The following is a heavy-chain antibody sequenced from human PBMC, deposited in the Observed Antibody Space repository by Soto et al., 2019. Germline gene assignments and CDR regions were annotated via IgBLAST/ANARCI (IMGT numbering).Heavy chain of an antibody. D-gene: IGHD3-9*01. Sequence: QVQLQESGPGLVKPSETLSLTCTVSGGSITSSYWSWIRQPPGKGLEWIGYIYYSGSTNYNPSHKSRITMSVDTSKNQFSLNLSSVSAADTAVYFCARGLRYFDWWGQGTLVTVSS. CDR1: GGSITSSY. CDR2: IYYSGST. J-gene: IGHJ4*02. CDR3: ARGLRYFDW. V-gene: IGHV4-59*01.